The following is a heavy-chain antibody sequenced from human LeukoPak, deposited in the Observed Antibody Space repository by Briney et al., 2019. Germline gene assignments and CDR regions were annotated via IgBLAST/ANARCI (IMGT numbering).Heavy chain of an antibody. J-gene: IGHJ5*02. V-gene: IGHV3-74*01. CDR3: ARDFGAPAP. CDR2: INGDGSRT. Sequence: PGGSLRLSCAASGFTFSNYWMHWVRQAPGKGQVWVSRINGDGSRTNYADSVKGRFTISRDNAKNTLYLQMSILRVEDTALYYCARDFGAPAPWGQGTLVTVSS. CDR1: GFTFSNYW. D-gene: IGHD3-3*01.